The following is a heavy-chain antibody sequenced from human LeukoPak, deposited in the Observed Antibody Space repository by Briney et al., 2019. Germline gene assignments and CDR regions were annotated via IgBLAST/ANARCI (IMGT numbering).Heavy chain of an antibody. V-gene: IGHV3-33*01. CDR2: IWYDGSNK. D-gene: IGHD4-17*01. CDR3: ARDMRHDYGDYGWFNP. J-gene: IGHJ5*02. Sequence: GGSLRLSCAASGFTFSSYGMHWVRQAPGKGLEWVAVIWYDGSNKYYADSVKGRFTISRDNSKNTLYLQMNSLRAEDTAVYYCARDMRHDYGDYGWFNPWGQGTLVTVSS. CDR1: GFTFSSYG.